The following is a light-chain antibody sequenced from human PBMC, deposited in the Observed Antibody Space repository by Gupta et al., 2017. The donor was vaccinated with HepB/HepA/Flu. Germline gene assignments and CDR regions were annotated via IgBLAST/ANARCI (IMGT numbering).Light chain of an antibody. CDR3: QAWDSSDVV. J-gene: IGLJ2*01. V-gene: IGLV3-1*01. CDR1: KLGDKY. Sequence: SYELTQPPSVSVSPGQTASITCSGDKLGDKYACWYQQKPGQSPVLVTYQDSKRPSGIPERFSGSNSGNTATLXIXGTQAMXEADYYCQAWDSSDVVFGGGTKLTVL. CDR2: QDS.